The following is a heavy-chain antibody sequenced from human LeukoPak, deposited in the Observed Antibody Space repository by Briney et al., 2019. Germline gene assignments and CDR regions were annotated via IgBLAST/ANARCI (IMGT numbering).Heavy chain of an antibody. J-gene: IGHJ3*02. CDR2: INPNSGGT. CDR1: GYTFTGYY. V-gene: IGHV1-2*02. D-gene: IGHD3-3*01. CDR3: ARTEGSYDFWSGYGINAFDI. Sequence: ASVKVSCKASGYTFTGYYMHWVRQAPGQGLEWMGWINPNSGGTNYAQKFQGRVTMTRDTSISTAYMELSRLRSDDTAVYYCARTEGSYDFWSGYGINAFDIWGQGTMVTVSS.